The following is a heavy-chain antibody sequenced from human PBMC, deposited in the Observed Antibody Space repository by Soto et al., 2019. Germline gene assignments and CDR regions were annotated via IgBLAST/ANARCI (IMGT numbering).Heavy chain of an antibody. J-gene: IGHJ4*02. V-gene: IGHV4-61*01. CDR1: GGSVSRGSYY. D-gene: IGHD5-12*01. Sequence: SETLSLTCTVSGGSVSRGSYYWSWIRQPPGKGLEWIGYIYYSGSTNYNPSLKSRVTISVDTSKNQFSLKLSSVTAADTAVYYCAREVEMATTTREYYFDFWGQGTLVTVSS. CDR3: AREVEMATTTREYYFDF. CDR2: IYYSGST.